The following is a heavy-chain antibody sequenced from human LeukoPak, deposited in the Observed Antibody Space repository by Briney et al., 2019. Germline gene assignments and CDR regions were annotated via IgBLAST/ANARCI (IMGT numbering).Heavy chain of an antibody. D-gene: IGHD3-22*01. CDR3: AKGYYYDSSGYQN. V-gene: IGHV3-20*04. J-gene: IGHJ4*02. Sequence: GGSLRLSCATSEFTFDDYGMSWVRQVPGKGLEWVSGINWNGASIAYVDSVKGRFTVSRDNTKNYLYLQMNSLRVEDTALYYCAKGYYYDSSGYQNWGQGTLVTVSS. CDR2: INWNGASI. CDR1: EFTFDDYG.